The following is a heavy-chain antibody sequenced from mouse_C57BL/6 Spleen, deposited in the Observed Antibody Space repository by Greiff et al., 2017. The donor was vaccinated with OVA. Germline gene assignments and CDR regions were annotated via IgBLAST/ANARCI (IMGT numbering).Heavy chain of an antibody. D-gene: IGHD1-1*01. J-gene: IGHJ2*01. CDR3: ARPIQYYYGSSPLGY. Sequence: EVMLVESGGGLVQPGGSLKLSCAASGFTFSDYYMYWFRQTPEKRLEWVAYISNGGGSTYYPDTVKGRFTISRDNAKNTLYLQMSRLKSEDTAMYYCARPIQYYYGSSPLGYWGQGTTLTVSS. CDR1: GFTFSDYY. CDR2: ISNGGGST. V-gene: IGHV5-12*01.